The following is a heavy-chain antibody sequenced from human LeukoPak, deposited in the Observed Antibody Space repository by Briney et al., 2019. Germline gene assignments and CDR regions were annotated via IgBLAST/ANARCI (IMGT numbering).Heavy chain of an antibody. Sequence: SETLSLTCTVSGGSISSYYWSSIRQPPGKGLEWIGYIHYSGSTNYNPSLKSRVTISVDTSKNQFSLNLRSVTAAGTAVYYCARDSSTLWFDYWGQGTLVTVSS. CDR2: IHYSGST. CDR1: GGSISSYY. J-gene: IGHJ4*02. D-gene: IGHD6-13*01. V-gene: IGHV4-59*12. CDR3: ARDSSTLWFDY.